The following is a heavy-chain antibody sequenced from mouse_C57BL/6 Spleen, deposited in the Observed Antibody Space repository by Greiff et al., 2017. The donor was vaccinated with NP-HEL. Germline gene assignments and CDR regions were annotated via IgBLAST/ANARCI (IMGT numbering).Heavy chain of an antibody. V-gene: IGHV1-64*01. D-gene: IGHD1-1*01. J-gene: IGHJ3*01. CDR3: AGRGVYCGRRFAC. CDR1: GYTFTSYW. CDR2: IHPNSGST. Sequence: QVQLQQPGAELVKPGASVKLSCKASGYTFTSYWMHWVKQRPGPGLEWIGMIHPNSGSTNYNEKFKSKAKLTVNKSSSTAYMQLSSVTSEDSAVYYWAGRGVYCGRRFACWGHGTLVTVPA.